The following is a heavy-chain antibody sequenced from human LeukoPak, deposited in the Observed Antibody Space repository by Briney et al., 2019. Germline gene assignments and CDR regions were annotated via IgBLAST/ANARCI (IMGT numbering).Heavy chain of an antibody. V-gene: IGHV3-53*01. J-gene: IGHJ4*02. CDR2: LYSGGTT. Sequence: GGSLRLSCAASGFTVSSNYMSWVRQAPGKGLEWVSALYSGGTTYYADSVKGRFTFSTDNSKNTLYLQMNSLRGEDTAVYYCARQSSRLTIFDYWGQGTLVTVSS. CDR1: GFTVSSNY. D-gene: IGHD4/OR15-4a*01. CDR3: ARQSSRLTIFDY.